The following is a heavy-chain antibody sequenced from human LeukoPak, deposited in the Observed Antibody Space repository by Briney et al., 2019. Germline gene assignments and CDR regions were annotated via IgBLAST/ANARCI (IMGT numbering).Heavy chain of an antibody. CDR2: ISSSSSYI. V-gene: IGHV3-21*01. J-gene: IGHJ5*02. CDR1: GFTFSSYS. D-gene: IGHD3-22*01. Sequence: GRSLRLSCAASGFTFSSYSMNWVRQAPGKGLEWVSSISSSSSYIYYADSVEGRFTISRDNAKNSLYLQMNSLRAEGTAVYYCATSYYYDSSGCPSWGQGTLVTVSS. CDR3: ATSYYYDSSGCPS.